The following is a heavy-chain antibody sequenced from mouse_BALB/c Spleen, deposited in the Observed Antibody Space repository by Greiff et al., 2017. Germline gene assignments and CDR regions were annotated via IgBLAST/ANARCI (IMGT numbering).Heavy chain of an antibody. Sequence: DLVKPGASVKLSCKASGYTFTSYWINWIKQRPGQGLEWIGRIATGSGSTYYNEMFKGKATLTVDTSSSTAYIQLSSLSSEDSAVYFCARFITTATPFYYFDYWGQGTTLTVSS. CDR3: ARFITTATPFYYFDY. J-gene: IGHJ2*01. D-gene: IGHD1-2*01. V-gene: IGHV1S41*01. CDR1: GYTFTSYW. CDR2: IATGSGST.